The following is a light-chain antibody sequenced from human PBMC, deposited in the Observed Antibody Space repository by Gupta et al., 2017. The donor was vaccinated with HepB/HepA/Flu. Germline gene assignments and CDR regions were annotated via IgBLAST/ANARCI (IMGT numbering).Light chain of an antibody. CDR2: GNT. V-gene: IGLV1-40*01. CDR3: QSYDSRLSAYV. J-gene: IGLJ1*01. CDR1: SSNIGTPYG. Sequence: QSVLTQPPSVSGAPGQRSTISCPGSSSNIGTPYGVHWYQQFPGTAPKLLIYGNTNRPSGVPDRFSGSKSGTSASLAITGLQAEDEADYYCQSYDSRLSAYVFGTGTTVAVL.